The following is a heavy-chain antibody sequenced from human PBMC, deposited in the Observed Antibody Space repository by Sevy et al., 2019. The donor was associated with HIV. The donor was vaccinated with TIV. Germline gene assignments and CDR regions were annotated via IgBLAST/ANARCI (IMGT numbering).Heavy chain of an antibody. CDR1: GFTFSSYE. CDR2: ISTSGSNI. CDR3: AGWIQLYTEWFDP. J-gene: IGHJ5*02. V-gene: IGHV3-48*03. Sequence: GGSLRLSCAASGFTFSSYEMNWVRQAPGKGLEWVSYISTSGSNIYYANSVKGRFTISRDNAKNSLYLQMNSLRAEDTAVYYCAGWIQLYTEWFDPWGQGTLVTVSS. D-gene: IGHD5-18*01.